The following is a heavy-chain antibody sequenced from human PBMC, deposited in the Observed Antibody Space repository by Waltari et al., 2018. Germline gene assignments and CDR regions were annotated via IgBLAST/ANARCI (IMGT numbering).Heavy chain of an antibody. J-gene: IGHJ4*02. CDR3: VRGPDRAKQGY. CDR2: IHPGGGT. Sequence: QVLPQQWGAGLLKPSETLSLTCVVYGGSSREDYWNWIRQPPGTGLEWIGEIHPGGGTDYNPSRRHRVTISVETPKNQFSLRLTSVTAADTAVYYCVRGPDRAKQGYWGQGTLVSVSS. V-gene: IGHV4-34*01. D-gene: IGHD3-22*01. CDR1: GGSSREDY.